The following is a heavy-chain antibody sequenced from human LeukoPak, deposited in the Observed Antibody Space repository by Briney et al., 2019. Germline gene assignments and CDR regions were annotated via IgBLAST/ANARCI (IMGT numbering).Heavy chain of an antibody. V-gene: IGHV3-74*01. J-gene: IGHJ6*02. CDR3: ARVGDSSGYYGYYYYYYGMDV. CDR1: GFTFSSYW. D-gene: IGHD3-22*01. Sequence: GGSLRLSCAASGFTFSSYWMHWVRQAPGKGLVWVSRINSDGSSTSYADSVKGRFTISRDNAKNTLYLQMNSLRAEDTAVHYCARVGDSSGYYGYYYYYYGMDVWGQGTTVTVSS. CDR2: INSDGSST.